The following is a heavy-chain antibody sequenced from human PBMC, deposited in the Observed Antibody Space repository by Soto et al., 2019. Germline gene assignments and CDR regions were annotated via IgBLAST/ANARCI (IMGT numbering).Heavy chain of an antibody. J-gene: IGHJ4*02. Sequence: QLQLQESGPGLVKPSETLSLTCAVSCGSISGSDYYWGCLRQSPGKGPEWLGSVFYTGFTSYNPSIESRVSVSVDTSKNQFSLKVSGVSAADTAVYYCATSHKGYNWNYFDHWGQGALVTVSS. CDR3: ATSHKGYNWNYFDH. CDR2: VFYTGFT. D-gene: IGHD1-20*01. CDR1: CGSISGSDYY. V-gene: IGHV4-39*01.